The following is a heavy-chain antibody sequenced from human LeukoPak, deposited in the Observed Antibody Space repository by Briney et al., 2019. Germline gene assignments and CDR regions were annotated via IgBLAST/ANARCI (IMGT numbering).Heavy chain of an antibody. CDR2: IIPILGIA. Sequence: ASVKVSCKASGGTFSSYTISWVRQAPGQGLEWMGRIIPILGIANYAQKFQGRVTITADKSTSTAYMELSSLRSEDTAVYYCARKPRYSYRQMAGEYYYYYGMAVWGEGTTVTVSS. V-gene: IGHV1-69*02. CDR1: GGTFSSYT. CDR3: ARKPRYSYRQMAGEYYYYYGMAV. J-gene: IGHJ6*04. D-gene: IGHD5-18*01.